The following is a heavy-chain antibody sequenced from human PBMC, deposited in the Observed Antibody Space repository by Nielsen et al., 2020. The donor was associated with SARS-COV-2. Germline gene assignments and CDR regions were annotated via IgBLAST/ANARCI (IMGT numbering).Heavy chain of an antibody. D-gene: IGHD4-17*01. V-gene: IGHV6-1*01. J-gene: IGHJ6*03. Sequence: WIRQSPSRGLEWLGRTYYRSKWYNDYAVSAKSRITINPDTSKNQFSLHLNSVTLEDTAVYYCARARGAYGDYYYYYYTDVWGKGTTVTVSS. CDR3: ARARGAYGDYYYYYYTDV. CDR2: TYYRSKWYN.